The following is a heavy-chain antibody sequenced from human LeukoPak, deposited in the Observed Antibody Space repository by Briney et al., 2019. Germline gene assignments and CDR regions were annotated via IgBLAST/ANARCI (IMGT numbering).Heavy chain of an antibody. CDR1: GGSISSSSYY. J-gene: IGHJ5*02. V-gene: IGHV4-39*01. Sequence: PSETLSLTCTVSGGSISSSSYYWGWIRQPPGKGLEWIGSIYYSGSTYYNPSLKSRVTISVDTSKNQFSLKLSSVTAADTAVYYCATHFNLFDPWGQGTLVTVSS. CDR2: IYYSGST. CDR3: ATHFNLFDP.